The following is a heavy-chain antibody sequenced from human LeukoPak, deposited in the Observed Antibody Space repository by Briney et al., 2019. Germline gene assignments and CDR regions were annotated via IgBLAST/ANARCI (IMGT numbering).Heavy chain of an antibody. CDR2: ISYDGSNK. D-gene: IGHD3-22*01. CDR1: GFTFSSYG. V-gene: IGHV3-30*18. Sequence: GGSLRLSCAASGFTFSSYGMHWVRQAPGKGLEWVAVISYDGSNKYYVDSVKGRFAISRDNSKNTLYLQMSSLRAEDTAVYYCAKDQLWGDYYDTSGYPTFDYWGQGTLVTVSS. J-gene: IGHJ4*02. CDR3: AKDQLWGDYYDTSGYPTFDY.